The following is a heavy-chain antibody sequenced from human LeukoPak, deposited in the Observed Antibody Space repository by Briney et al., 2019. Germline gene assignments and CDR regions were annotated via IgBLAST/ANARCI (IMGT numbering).Heavy chain of an antibody. D-gene: IGHD1-7*01. J-gene: IGHJ6*03. CDR2: ISGSGGST. CDR3: AKGAGTTYYYYMDV. CDR1: GFTFSSYA. Sequence: EGSLILSCAASGFTFSSYAMSWVRQAPGKGLEWVSAISGSGGSTYYAGSVKGRFTISRDNSKNTLYLQMNSLRAEDTAVYYCAKGAGTTYYYYMDVWGKGTLVTVSS. V-gene: IGHV3-23*01.